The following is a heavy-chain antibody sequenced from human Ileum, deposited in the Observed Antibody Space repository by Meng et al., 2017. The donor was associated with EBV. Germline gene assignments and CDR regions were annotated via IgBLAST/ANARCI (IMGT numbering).Heavy chain of an antibody. CDR2: IYYSGSA. V-gene: IGHV4-30-2*01. CDR1: GGSISSGGYS. CDR3: ARGACFDY. Sequence: QLQLQESVSGRVNPSGIRSLTCAVSGGSISSGGYSWHWIRQPPGKGLQWIGYIYYSGSAYYNPSLKSRVTLSVDRSTNQFSLNLSSVTAADTAVYYCARGACFDYWGQGTLVTVSS. J-gene: IGHJ4*02.